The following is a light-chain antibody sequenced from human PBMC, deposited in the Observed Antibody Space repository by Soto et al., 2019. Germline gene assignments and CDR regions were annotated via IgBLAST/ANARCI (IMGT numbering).Light chain of an antibody. Sequence: DIVMTQSPDSLAVSLGERATINCKSSQSVSYSSNNQNYLAWYQQKPGQPPKLLISWASARESVVPDRFRGSGSGTDFTLTISSLQAEDVAVYYCHQYYTTPYTFGQGIKLEI. CDR3: HQYYTTPYT. J-gene: IGKJ2*01. V-gene: IGKV4-1*01. CDR2: WAS. CDR1: QSVSYSSNNQNY.